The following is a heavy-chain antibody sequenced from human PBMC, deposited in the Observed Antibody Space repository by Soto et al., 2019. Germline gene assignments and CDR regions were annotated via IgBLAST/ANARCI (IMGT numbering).Heavy chain of an antibody. J-gene: IGHJ6*03. CDR3: ARGGATVTKTILGRGDYYYYYMDV. D-gene: IGHD4-4*01. Sequence: GGSLRLSCAASGFTVSSNYMSWVRQAPGKGLEWVSVIYSGGSTYYADSVKGRFTISRDNSKNTLYLQMNSLRAEDTAVYYCARGGATVTKTILGRGDYYYYYMDVWGKGTTVTVSS. CDR2: IYSGGST. V-gene: IGHV3-66*01. CDR1: GFTVSSNY.